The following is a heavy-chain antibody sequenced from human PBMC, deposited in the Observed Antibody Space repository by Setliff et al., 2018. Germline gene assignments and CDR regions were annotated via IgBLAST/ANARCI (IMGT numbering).Heavy chain of an antibody. CDR1: GFSISSGYY. V-gene: IGHV4-38-2*01. CDR3: ARAHTWSLPNDNSGYPGWFDP. Sequence: PSETLSLTCAVSGFSISSGYYWGWIRQPPGKGLERIVNIHHSGKAYYNPSLKSRVTMSVDTSKNHVSLKLSSVTAADTAVYCCARAHTWSLPNDNSGYPGWFDPWGQGALVTVSS. J-gene: IGHJ5*02. CDR2: IHHSGKA. D-gene: IGHD3-22*01.